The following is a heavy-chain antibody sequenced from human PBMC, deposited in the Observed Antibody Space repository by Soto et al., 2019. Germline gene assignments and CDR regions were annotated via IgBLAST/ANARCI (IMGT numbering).Heavy chain of an antibody. CDR2: IYYSGST. V-gene: IGHV4-61*05. CDR3: ARHVPYCSDTSHCAYGMDV. D-gene: IGHD2-2*01. J-gene: IGHJ6*02. CDR1: GGSISSNSYY. Sequence: SETLSLTCTVSGGSISSNSYYWIRHPQPPGQGLEWIGYIYYSGSTNYNPSLKSRVTISVDTSKNQFSLKLSSVTAADTAVYYCARHVPYCSDTSHCAYGMDVWGQGTTVTVSS.